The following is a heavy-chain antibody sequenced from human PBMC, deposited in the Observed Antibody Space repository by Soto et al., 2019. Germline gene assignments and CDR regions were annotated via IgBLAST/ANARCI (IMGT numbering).Heavy chain of an antibody. D-gene: IGHD5-12*01. Sequence: PSETLSLTCTVSGGSVSSGSYYWSWIRQPPGKGLEWIGYIYYSGSTNYNPSLKSRVTISVDTSKNQFSLKLSSVTAADTAVYYCARGEMATIKRYYYNAMDVWGQGTMVTVSS. CDR3: ARGEMATIKRYYYNAMDV. J-gene: IGHJ6*02. CDR1: GGSVSSGSYY. CDR2: IYYSGST. V-gene: IGHV4-61*01.